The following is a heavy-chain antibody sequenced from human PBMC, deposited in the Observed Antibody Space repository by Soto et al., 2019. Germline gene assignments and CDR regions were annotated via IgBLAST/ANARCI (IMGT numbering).Heavy chain of an antibody. Sequence: GGSLRLSCAASGFTFSIYSMNWVRQAPGKGLEWISYISSTSSTIYYADSVKGRFTISRDNAKNSLYLQMNSLRAEDTAVYYCAKPPGLLFDYWGQGTLVTVSS. CDR2: ISSTSSTI. J-gene: IGHJ4*02. V-gene: IGHV3-48*01. CDR1: GFTFSIYS. D-gene: IGHD3-22*01. CDR3: AKPPGLLFDY.